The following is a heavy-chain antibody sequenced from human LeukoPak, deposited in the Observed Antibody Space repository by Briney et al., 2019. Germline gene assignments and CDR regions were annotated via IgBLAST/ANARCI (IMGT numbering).Heavy chain of an antibody. CDR3: ARNRDGYNSFDY. V-gene: IGHV4-4*07. Sequence: SETLSLTCTVSGGSISSYYWSWIRQSPGKGLEWIGSISQSGSPYYSPSLRGRVTISVDTSKNHFSLKLSSVTAADTAVYYCARNRDGYNSFDYWGQGTLVTVSS. CDR2: ISQSGSP. J-gene: IGHJ4*02. CDR1: GGSISSYY. D-gene: IGHD5-24*01.